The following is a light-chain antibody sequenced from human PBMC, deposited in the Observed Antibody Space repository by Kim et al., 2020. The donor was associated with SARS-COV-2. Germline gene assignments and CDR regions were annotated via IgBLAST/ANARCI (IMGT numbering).Light chain of an antibody. CDR2: GKN. V-gene: IGLV3-19*01. Sequence: LGQEVRITCLGDSLRNSYANCDQKKPGQAPVLVIYGKNNRPSRIPDRFSGSSSGSTASLTITGAQAEDEADYYCDSRDSSGYRLVFGGGTKLTVL. J-gene: IGLJ3*02. CDR3: DSRDSSGYRLV. CDR1: SLRNSY.